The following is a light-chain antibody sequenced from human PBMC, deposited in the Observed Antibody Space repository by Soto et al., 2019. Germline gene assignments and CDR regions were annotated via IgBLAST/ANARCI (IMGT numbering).Light chain of an antibody. J-gene: IGKJ4*01. Sequence: DIQLTQSPSFLSASVGDRVTITCRTSQDFSRYLAWYQQKPGKAPQPLISAASTLQSGVPSRFSGSGSGTEFTLTISSLQHEDFATYYCQQLKIYPLSFGGGNKVEI. V-gene: IGKV1-9*01. CDR1: QDFSRY. CDR3: QQLKIYPLS. CDR2: AAS.